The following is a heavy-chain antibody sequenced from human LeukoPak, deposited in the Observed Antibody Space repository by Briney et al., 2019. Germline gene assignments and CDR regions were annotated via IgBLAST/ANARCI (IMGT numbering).Heavy chain of an antibody. CDR3: ARGDYCSGGSCYSPPFDY. J-gene: IGHJ4*02. D-gene: IGHD2-15*01. CDR1: SGSFSGYY. CDR2: INHSGST. V-gene: IGHV4-34*01. Sequence: SETLSLTCAVYSGSFSGYYWSWIRQPPGKGLEWIGEINHSGSTNYNPSLKSRVTISVDTSKNQFSLKLSSVTAADTAVYYCARGDYCSGGSCYSPPFDYWGQGTLVTVSS.